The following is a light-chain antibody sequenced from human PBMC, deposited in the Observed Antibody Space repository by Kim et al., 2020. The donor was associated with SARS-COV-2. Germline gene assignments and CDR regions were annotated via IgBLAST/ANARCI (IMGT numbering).Light chain of an antibody. CDR2: HAS. V-gene: IGKV1-33*01. Sequence: ASVGDRVTITCQASQDITNYLNWYQHKAGKAPKLLIYHASNLEAGVPSRFSGSGSGTHFTFTIGSLQPEDIATYYCQQYDNVPLTFGGGTKVDIK. CDR1: QDITNY. CDR3: QQYDNVPLT. J-gene: IGKJ4*01.